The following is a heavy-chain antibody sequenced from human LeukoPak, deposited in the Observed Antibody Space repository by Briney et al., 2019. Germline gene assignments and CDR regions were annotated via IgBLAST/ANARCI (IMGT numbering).Heavy chain of an antibody. Sequence: SETLSLTCAVYGGSFSGYYWSWIRHPPGKGLEWIGEINHSGSTNYNPSLKSRVTISVDTSKNQFSLKLSSVTAADTAVYYCARALPSTCYDYWGQGTLVTVSS. CDR2: INHSGST. CDR3: ARALPSTCYDY. CDR1: GGSFSGYY. V-gene: IGHV4-34*01. J-gene: IGHJ4*02. D-gene: IGHD2/OR15-2a*01.